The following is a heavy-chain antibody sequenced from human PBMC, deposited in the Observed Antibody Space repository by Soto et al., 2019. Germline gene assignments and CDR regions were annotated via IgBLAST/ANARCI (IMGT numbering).Heavy chain of an antibody. CDR2: ISSSSSYI. V-gene: IGHV3-21*01. D-gene: IGHD5-12*01. Sequence: GGSLRLSCAASGFTFSSYSMNWVRQAPGKGLEWVSSISSSSSYIYYADSVKGRFTISRDNAKNSLYLQMNGLRAEDTAVYYYAGYRSYVYGMDVGGQGATVTGS. J-gene: IGHJ6*02. CDR1: GFTFSSYS. CDR3: AGYRSYVYGMDV.